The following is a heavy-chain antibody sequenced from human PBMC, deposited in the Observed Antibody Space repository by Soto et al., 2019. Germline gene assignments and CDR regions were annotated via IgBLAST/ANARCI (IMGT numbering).Heavy chain of an antibody. CDR1: GFTLSSYG. Sequence: QIQLVESGGGVVQPGASQRLSCAASGFTLSSYGMHWVRQAPDKGLEWVAVISYNGNNQYYADSVRGRFTISRDNSKSTLYLQMNSLRAEDTAVYYCAKDRGHLAVAAITGGGDFDKWGQGTMVTVSS. CDR2: ISYNGNNQ. D-gene: IGHD6-19*01. V-gene: IGHV3-30*18. CDR3: AKDRGHLAVAAITGGGDFDK. J-gene: IGHJ3*02.